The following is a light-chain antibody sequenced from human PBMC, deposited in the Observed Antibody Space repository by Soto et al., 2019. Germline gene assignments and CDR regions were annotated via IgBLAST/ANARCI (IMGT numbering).Light chain of an antibody. V-gene: IGLV2-14*01. CDR3: SSYTTSSTLLYV. CDR2: EVS. Sequence: QSALTQPASVSGSPGQSITISCTGTSSDVGGYNSVSWYQRHPGKAPKLMIYEVSNRPSGVSNRFSGSKSGNTASLTISGLQAEDEADYYCSSYTTSSTLLYVFGTGTKLTVL. CDR1: SSDVGGYNS. J-gene: IGLJ1*01.